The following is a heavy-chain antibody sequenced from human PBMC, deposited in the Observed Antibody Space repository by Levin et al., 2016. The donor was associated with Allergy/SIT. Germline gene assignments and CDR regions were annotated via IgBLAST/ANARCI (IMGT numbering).Heavy chain of an antibody. V-gene: IGHV3-33*01. D-gene: IGHD3-10*01. CDR2: IWYDGSNK. CDR1: GFTFSSYG. CDR3: ARDLFPGTHYYYYYGTDV. J-gene: IGHJ6*02. Sequence: GESLKISCAASGFTFSSYGMHWVRQAPGKGLEWVAVIWYDGSNKYYADSVKGRFTISRDNSKNTLYLQMNSLRAEDTAVYYCARDLFPGTHYYYYYGTDVWGQGTTVTVSS.